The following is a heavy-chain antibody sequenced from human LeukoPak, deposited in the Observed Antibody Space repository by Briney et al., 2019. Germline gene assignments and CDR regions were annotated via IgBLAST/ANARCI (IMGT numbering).Heavy chain of an antibody. Sequence: PGGSLRLSCEASGFTFRDYWMTWVRQAPGKGLEGVANVKQDGTEKFYVDSVKARFTISRDNGKNSLYLQMNSLRVEDTAIYYCARAGGTSWADYWGQGTLVTVSS. CDR1: GFTFRDYW. CDR3: ARAGGTSWADY. V-gene: IGHV3-7*01. J-gene: IGHJ4*02. CDR2: VKQDGTEK. D-gene: IGHD6-13*01.